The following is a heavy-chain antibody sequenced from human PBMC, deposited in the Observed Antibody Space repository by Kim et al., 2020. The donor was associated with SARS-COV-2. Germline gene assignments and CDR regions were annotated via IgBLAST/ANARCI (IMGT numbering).Heavy chain of an antibody. J-gene: IGHJ4*02. Sequence: GGSLRLSCAASGFTFGDYAMHWVRLTPGRGLEWVSGINWNSGNTGYADSVRGRFTISRDNAKNSLFLQMNSLRDEDTALYYCVKDEVYYYASGTYHFWGQGILVTVSS. CDR2: INWNSGNT. CDR1: GFTFGDYA. V-gene: IGHV3-9*01. CDR3: VKDEVYYYASGTYHF. D-gene: IGHD3-10*01.